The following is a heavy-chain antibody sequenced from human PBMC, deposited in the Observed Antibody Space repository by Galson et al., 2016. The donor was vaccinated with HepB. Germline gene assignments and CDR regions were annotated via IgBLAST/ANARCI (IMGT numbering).Heavy chain of an antibody. D-gene: IGHD6-19*01. V-gene: IGHV3-7*03. CDR1: GFSFSTYW. J-gene: IGHJ4*02. Sequence: SLRLSCAASGFSFSTYWMTWVRQAPGKGLEGVANIKFDGSEKTYVDSVGGRFTISRDSAKNSGYLQMNSLRAGDTAVYYCARGGTVAGTIMDYWGQGTLVTVSS. CDR2: IKFDGSEK. CDR3: ARGGTVAGTIMDY.